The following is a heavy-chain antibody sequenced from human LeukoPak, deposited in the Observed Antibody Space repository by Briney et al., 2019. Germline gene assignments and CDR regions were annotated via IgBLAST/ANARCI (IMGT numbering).Heavy chain of an antibody. CDR2: IYYSGST. V-gene: IGHV4-39*07. J-gene: IGHJ4*02. CDR1: GGSVGTSSYY. CDR3: ARGIAALGY. Sequence: SETLSLTCTVSGGSVGTSSYYWGWIRQPPGKGLEWIGGIYYSGSTYYNPSLKSRVTISLDTSKNQFSLKLSSVTAADTAVYYCARGIAALGYWGQGTLVTVSS. D-gene: IGHD6-6*01.